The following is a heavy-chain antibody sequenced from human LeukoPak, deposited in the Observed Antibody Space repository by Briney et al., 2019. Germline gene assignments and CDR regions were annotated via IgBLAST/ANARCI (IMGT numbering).Heavy chain of an antibody. CDR1: GGSISGYY. CDR2: INHSGST. J-gene: IGHJ5*02. CDR3: ARQRSGWYGPLNWFDP. D-gene: IGHD6-19*01. V-gene: IGHV4-34*01. Sequence: SETLSLTCTVSGGSISGYYWSWIRQPPGKGLEWIGEINHSGSTNYNPSLKSRVTISVDTSKNQFSLKLSSVTAADTAVYYCARQRSGWYGPLNWFDPWGQGTLVTVSS.